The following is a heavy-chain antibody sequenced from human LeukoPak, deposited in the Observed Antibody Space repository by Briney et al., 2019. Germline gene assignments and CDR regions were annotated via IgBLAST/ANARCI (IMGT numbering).Heavy chain of an antibody. CDR1: GYSISSGHY. Sequence: SETLSLTCAVSGYSISSGHYWGWIRQPPGKGLEWIGHIYHSGSTYYNPSLKSRVTISVDTPKNQFSLKLSSVTAADTAVYYCARDSTVQLWSSYWYFDLWGRGTLVTVSS. J-gene: IGHJ2*01. CDR2: IYHSGST. D-gene: IGHD5-18*01. V-gene: IGHV4-38-2*02. CDR3: ARDSTVQLWSSYWYFDL.